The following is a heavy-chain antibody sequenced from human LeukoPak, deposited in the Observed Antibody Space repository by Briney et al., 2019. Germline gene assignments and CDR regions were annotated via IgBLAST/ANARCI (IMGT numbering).Heavy chain of an antibody. CDR2: IKQDGSEK. CDR1: GLTFSSYW. CDR3: ARYSSSWYYFDY. D-gene: IGHD6-13*01. V-gene: IGHV3-7*03. Sequence: PGGSLRLSCAASGLTFSSYWMSWVRQAPGKGLEWVANIKQDGSEKYYVDSVKGRFTISRDNGKNSLYLQMNSLRAEDTAVYYCARYSSSWYYFDYWGQGTLVTVSS. J-gene: IGHJ4*02.